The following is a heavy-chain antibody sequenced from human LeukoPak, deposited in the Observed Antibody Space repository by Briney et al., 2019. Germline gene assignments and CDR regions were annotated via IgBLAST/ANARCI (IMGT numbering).Heavy chain of an antibody. CDR1: GGSFSGYY. CDR2: INHSGST. V-gene: IGHV4-34*01. J-gene: IGHJ6*02. CDR3: ARGANPRYIGYGSGCMDV. Sequence: SEALSLTCAVYGGSFSGYYWSWIRQPPGKGLEWIGEINHSGSTNYNPSLKSRVTISVDTSKNQFSLKMSSVTAADTAVYYCARGANPRYIGYGSGCMDVWGQGTTVTVSS. D-gene: IGHD3-10*01.